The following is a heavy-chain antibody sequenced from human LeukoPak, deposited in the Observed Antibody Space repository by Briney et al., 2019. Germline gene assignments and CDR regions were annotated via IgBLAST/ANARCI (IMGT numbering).Heavy chain of an antibody. V-gene: IGHV3-66*02. D-gene: IGHD6-13*01. CDR1: GFTASSNY. CDR2: IYSGGST. J-gene: IGHJ4*02. CDR3: ARVLAAAHDWDFDY. Sequence: GGSLRLSCAASGFTASSNYMSWVRQAPGKGLEWVSVIYSGGSTYYADSVKGRFTISRDNSKNTLYLQMKSMRAEDTAVYYCARVLAAAHDWDFDYWGQGTLVSVSS.